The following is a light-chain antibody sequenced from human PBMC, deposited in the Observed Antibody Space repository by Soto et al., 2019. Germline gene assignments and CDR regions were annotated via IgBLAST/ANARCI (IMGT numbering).Light chain of an antibody. J-gene: IGKJ1*01. V-gene: IGKV1-5*01. CDR1: QSCSDW. CDR3: QQYHTYPWT. CDR2: DAS. Sequence: DIQMTQSPSTLSASVGDRVTITCRASQSCSDWLAWYQQKPGKAPKLLIYDASSLDIGGPSRFSGSASGTEFTLTISSLQPDDFATYYCQQYHTYPWTFGEGTKVDI.